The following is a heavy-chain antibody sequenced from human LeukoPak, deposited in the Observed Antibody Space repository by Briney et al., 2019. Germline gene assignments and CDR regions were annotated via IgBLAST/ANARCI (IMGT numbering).Heavy chain of an antibody. CDR2: IYYSGST. Sequence: SETLSLTCTVSGGSISSGDYYWSWIRQPPGKGLEWIGYIYYSGSTYYNPSLKSRVTISVDTSKNQFSLKLSSVTAADTAVYYCASSIAAATYGYWGQGTLVTVSS. J-gene: IGHJ4*02. CDR3: ASSIAAATYGY. D-gene: IGHD6-13*01. CDR1: GGSISSGDYY. V-gene: IGHV4-30-4*02.